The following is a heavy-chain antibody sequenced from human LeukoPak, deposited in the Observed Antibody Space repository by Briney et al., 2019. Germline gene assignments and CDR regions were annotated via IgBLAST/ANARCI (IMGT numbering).Heavy chain of an antibody. V-gene: IGHV4-39*01. CDR3: ARRGYSSVDNWFDP. J-gene: IGHJ5*02. CDR1: GGSISGSSYY. Sequence: SETLSLTCTVSGGSISGSSYYWGWIRQPPGKGLEWIGSIYYSGSTYYNPSLKGRVTISVDTSRTQFSLRLSSVTAADTAVYYRARRGYSSVDNWFDPWGQGTLVIVSS. D-gene: IGHD6-19*01. CDR2: IYYSGST.